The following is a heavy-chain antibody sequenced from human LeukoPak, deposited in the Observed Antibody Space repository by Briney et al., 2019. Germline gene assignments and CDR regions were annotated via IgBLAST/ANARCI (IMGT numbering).Heavy chain of an antibody. Sequence: PGGSLRLSCAASGFTFSSYGMSWVRQAPGKGLEWVSAISGSGGSTYYADSVKGRFTISRDNSKNTLYLQMNSLRAEDTAVYYCAKFKALWFGELLLDYWGQGTLVTVSS. CDR2: ISGSGGST. V-gene: IGHV3-23*01. CDR1: GFTFSSYG. CDR3: AKFKALWFGELLLDY. D-gene: IGHD3-10*01. J-gene: IGHJ4*02.